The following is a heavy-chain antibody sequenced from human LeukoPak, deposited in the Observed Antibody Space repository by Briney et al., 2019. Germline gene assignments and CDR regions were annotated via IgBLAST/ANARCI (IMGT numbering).Heavy chain of an antibody. D-gene: IGHD3-3*01. J-gene: IGHJ6*02. V-gene: IGHV1-8*01. CDR2: MNPNSGNT. CDR3: ARLYYAFWTGFVGYYYYGMDV. CDR1: GYTFTSYD. Sequence: ASVKVSCKASGYTFTSYDINWVRQATGQGLEWMGWMNPNSGNTGYAQKFQGRVTMTRNTSIRTAYMELSSLRSEDTAVYYCARLYYAFWTGFVGYYYYGMDVWGQGTTVTVSS.